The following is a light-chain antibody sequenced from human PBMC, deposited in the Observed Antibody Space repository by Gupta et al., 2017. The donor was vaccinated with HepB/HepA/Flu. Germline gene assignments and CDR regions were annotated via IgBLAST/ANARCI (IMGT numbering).Light chain of an antibody. CDR1: QSISSW. CDR3: QQYNSYSPCS. Sequence: DIQMTQSPSTLSASVGDRVTITCRASQSISSWLAWYQQKPGKAPKLLIYKASSLESGVPSRSSGSGSGTEFTLTISSLQPDDFATYYCQQYNSYSPCSFGQGTKLEIK. J-gene: IGKJ2*04. V-gene: IGKV1-5*03. CDR2: KAS.